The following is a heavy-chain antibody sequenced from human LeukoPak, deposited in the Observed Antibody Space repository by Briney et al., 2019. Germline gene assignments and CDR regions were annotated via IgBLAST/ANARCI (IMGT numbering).Heavy chain of an antibody. CDR2: IYYSGST. Sequence: SETLSLTCTGSGGSISSYDWSWIRQPPGKGLEWVGYIYYSGSTNYNPSLKSRVTISVDTSNNQFSLKLSSVTAADTAVYYCARDSVTIFGVANYGMDVWGQGTTVTVSS. D-gene: IGHD3-3*01. CDR3: ARDSVTIFGVANYGMDV. V-gene: IGHV4-59*01. CDR1: GGSISSYD. J-gene: IGHJ6*02.